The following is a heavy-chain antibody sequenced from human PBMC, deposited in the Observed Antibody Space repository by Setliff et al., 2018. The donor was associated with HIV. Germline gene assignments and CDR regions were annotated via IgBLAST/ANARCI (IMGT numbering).Heavy chain of an antibody. J-gene: IGHJ5*02. CDR1: GGSISSGNW. D-gene: IGHD3-9*01. V-gene: IGHV4-4*02. Sequence: SETLSLTCAVSGGSISSGNWLNWVRQPPGKGLEWIGEIYHSGSANYNPSLKSRVTISVDKSKNQFSLKLSSVTAADTAVYYCAREIQASLDPPYGYNYFDPWGQGILVTVSS. CDR2: IYHSGSA. CDR3: AREIQASLDPPYGYNYFDP.